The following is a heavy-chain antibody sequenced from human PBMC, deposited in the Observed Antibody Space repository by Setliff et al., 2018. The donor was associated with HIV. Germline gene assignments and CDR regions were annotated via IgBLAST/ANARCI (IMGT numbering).Heavy chain of an antibody. CDR3: AKDTSRVVSSINGAYFDY. CDR2: ISGSGDYT. V-gene: IGHV3-23*01. Sequence: PGESLTISCAASGFTFGSYAMSWVRQAPGKGLEWISAISGSGDYTYYPDSVKGRFTVSRDNSKNTLYLQLNSLRAEDTAVYYCAKDTSRVVSSINGAYFDYWGRGTLVTVSS. CDR1: GFTFGSYA. J-gene: IGHJ4*02. D-gene: IGHD5-12*01.